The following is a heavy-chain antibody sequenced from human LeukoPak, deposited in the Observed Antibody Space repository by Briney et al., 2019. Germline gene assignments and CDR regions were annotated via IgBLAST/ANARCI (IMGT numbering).Heavy chain of an antibody. CDR2: MNPGSGNT. CDR3: AAHTYYYSSGSFAY. CDR1: GYTFTSYD. Sequence: GASVKVSCKASGYTFTSYDINWVRQATGQGPEWMGWMNPGSGNTGYAQRFQGRVTMTRDTSINTAYLELGSLTSEDTAVYYCAAHTYYYSSGSFAYWGQGTLVTVSS. J-gene: IGHJ4*02. V-gene: IGHV1-8*01. D-gene: IGHD3-10*01.